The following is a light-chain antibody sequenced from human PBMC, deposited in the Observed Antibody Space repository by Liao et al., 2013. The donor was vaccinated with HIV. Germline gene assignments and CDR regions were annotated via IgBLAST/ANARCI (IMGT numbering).Light chain of an antibody. CDR2: KDS. V-gene: IGLV3-25*02. J-gene: IGLJ1*01. CDR3: QVWDEFSTFV. Sequence: SYELTQPPSVSVSPGQTARITCSGDALPKQYAYWYQQKPGQAPVLLIYKDSERPSGIPERFSGFNSGNTATLTISRVEAGDEADYYCQVWDEFSTFVFGTGTKVTVL. CDR1: ALPKQY.